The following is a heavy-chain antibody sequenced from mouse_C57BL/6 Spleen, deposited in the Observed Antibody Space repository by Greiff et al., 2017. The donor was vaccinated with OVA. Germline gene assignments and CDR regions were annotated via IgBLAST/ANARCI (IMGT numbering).Heavy chain of an antibody. J-gene: IGHJ4*01. Sequence: QVQLQQPGTELVKPGASVKLSCKASGYTFTSYWMHWVKQRPGQGLEWIGNINPSNGGTNYNEKFKSKAKLTVDKSYSTAYMQLSSLTSEDSAVYYCAKDYYGSLYAMDYWGQGTSVTVSS. V-gene: IGHV1-53*01. CDR3: AKDYYGSLYAMDY. D-gene: IGHD1-1*01. CDR1: GYTFTSYW. CDR2: INPSNGGT.